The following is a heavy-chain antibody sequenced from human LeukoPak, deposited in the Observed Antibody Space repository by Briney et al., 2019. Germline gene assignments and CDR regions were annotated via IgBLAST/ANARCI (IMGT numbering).Heavy chain of an antibody. V-gene: IGHV4-59*08. D-gene: IGHD3-3*02. CDR1: GGSISSYY. CDR3: ARGEYVLGYFDL. CDR2: IYYSGST. J-gene: IGHJ2*01. Sequence: SETLSLTCTVSGGSISSYYWSWIRQPPGKGLEWIGYIYYSGSTNYNPSLKSRVTISVDTSKNQFSLKLSSVTAADTAVYYCARGEYVLGYFDLWGRGTLVTVSS.